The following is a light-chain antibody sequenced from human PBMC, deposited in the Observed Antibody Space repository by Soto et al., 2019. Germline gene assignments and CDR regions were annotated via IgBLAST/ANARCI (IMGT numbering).Light chain of an antibody. CDR1: QSVASSF. V-gene: IGKV3-20*01. J-gene: IGKJ3*01. CDR2: GAS. Sequence: EIVLTQSPGTLSLSPGERATLSCRASQSVASSFLAWYQQKPRQAPRLLIYGASSRATGLLDRFGGSGSGTDFTLTSPRLEREDFAVYYCQQFANSPFTFGPGTTVDV. CDR3: QQFANSPFT.